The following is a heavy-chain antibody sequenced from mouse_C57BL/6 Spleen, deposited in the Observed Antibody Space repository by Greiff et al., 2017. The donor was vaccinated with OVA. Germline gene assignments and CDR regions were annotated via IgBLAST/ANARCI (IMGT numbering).Heavy chain of an antibody. D-gene: IGHD1-1*01. CDR3: ARDYGSSYYYFDD. V-gene: IGHV1-26*01. Sequence: EVQLQQSGPELVKPGASVKISCKASGYTFTDYYMNWVKQSHGKSLEWIGDINPNNGGTSYNQKFKGKATLTVDKSSSTAYMELRSLTSEDSAVYYGARDYGSSYYYFDDWGQGTTLTVSS. J-gene: IGHJ2*01. CDR1: GYTFTDYY. CDR2: INPNNGGT.